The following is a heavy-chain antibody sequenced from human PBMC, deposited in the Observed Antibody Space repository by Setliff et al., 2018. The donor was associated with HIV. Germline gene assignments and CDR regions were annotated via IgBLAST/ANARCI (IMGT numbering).Heavy chain of an antibody. J-gene: IGHJ6*02. CDR1: GGSISSDY. Sequence: PSETLSLTCTVSGGSISSDYWSWIRQPPGKGLEWIGYIYYSGSTNYNPSLKSRVTISVATSKNQFSLKLNSVTTADTAVYHCARSRTSSGYYGVTGYGMDVWGQGTTVTVSS. D-gene: IGHD3-22*01. CDR2: IYYSGST. V-gene: IGHV4-59*01. CDR3: ARSRTSSGYYGVTGYGMDV.